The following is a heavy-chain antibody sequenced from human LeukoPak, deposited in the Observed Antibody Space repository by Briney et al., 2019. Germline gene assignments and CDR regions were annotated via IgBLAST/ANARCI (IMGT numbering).Heavy chain of an antibody. Sequence: GGSLRLSCTASGFTFSSHAMTWVRQAPGKGLEWVSIISGTGHTTYYADPVKGRFTISRYNSENTLYLQMNSLRAEDTAVYYCARAAVAGRYSDYWGQGTLVTVSS. D-gene: IGHD6-19*01. CDR2: ISGTGHTT. CDR3: ARAAVAGRYSDY. CDR1: GFTFSSHA. J-gene: IGHJ4*02. V-gene: IGHV3-23*01.